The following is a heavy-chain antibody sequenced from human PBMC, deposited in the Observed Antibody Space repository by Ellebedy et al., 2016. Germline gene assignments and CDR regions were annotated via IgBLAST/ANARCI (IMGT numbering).Heavy chain of an antibody. CDR3: ARGVGSGWFDP. CDR1: GFTFSNYV. V-gene: IGHV3-53*01. Sequence: GESLKISCAASGFTFSNYVMSWVRQAPGKGLEWVSAIFRDGNTYYADSVKGRFTISRDNSKNTLYLQMNSLRAEDKAVYYCARGVGSGWFDPWGQGTLVTVSS. CDR2: IFRDGNT. J-gene: IGHJ5*02. D-gene: IGHD2-15*01.